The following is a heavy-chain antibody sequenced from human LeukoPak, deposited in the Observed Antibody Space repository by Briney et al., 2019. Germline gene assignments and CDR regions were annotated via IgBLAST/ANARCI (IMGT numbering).Heavy chain of an antibody. J-gene: IGHJ5*02. CDR2: IYTSGST. CDR1: GGSISSYY. Sequence: KPSETLSLTCTVSGGSISSYYWSWIRQPAGKGLEWIGRIYTSGSTNYNPSLKSRVTMSVDTSKNQFSLKLSSVTAADTAVYYCARGESSSEEGWFDPWGQGTLVTVSS. CDR3: ARGESSSEEGWFDP. D-gene: IGHD6-13*01. V-gene: IGHV4-4*07.